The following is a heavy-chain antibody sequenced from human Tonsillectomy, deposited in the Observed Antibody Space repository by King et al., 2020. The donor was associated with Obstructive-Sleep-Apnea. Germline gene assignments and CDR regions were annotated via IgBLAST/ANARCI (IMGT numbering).Heavy chain of an antibody. CDR3: TTDY. J-gene: IGHJ4*02. V-gene: IGHV3-15*01. CDR2: IKSKTDVGTT. Sequence: EVQLVESGGGLVKPGGSLRLSCAASGFTFSNAWMSWVRQAPGKGLEWVGRIKSKTDVGTTDYAAPVKGRLTISRDDSKNTLYLQMNSLKTEDTAVYYCTTDYWGQGTLVTVSS. CDR1: GFTFSNAW.